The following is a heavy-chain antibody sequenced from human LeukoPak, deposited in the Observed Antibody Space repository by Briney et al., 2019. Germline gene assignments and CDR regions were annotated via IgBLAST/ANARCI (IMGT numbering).Heavy chain of an antibody. CDR2: IYYSGST. V-gene: IGHV4-59*08. J-gene: IGHJ4*02. D-gene: IGHD6-13*01. CDR3: ARHLSPGIAPKDY. CDR1: GGSISSYY. Sequence: SETLSLTCTVSGGSISSYYWSWIRQPPGKGLEWIGYIYYSGSTNYNPSLKSRVTISVDTSKNQFSLKLSSETAADTAVYYCARHLSPGIAPKDYWGQGTLVTVSS.